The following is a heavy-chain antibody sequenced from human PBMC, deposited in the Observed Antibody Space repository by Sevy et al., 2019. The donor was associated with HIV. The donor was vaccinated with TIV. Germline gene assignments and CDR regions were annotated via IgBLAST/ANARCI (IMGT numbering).Heavy chain of an antibody. CDR1: GFTFSDYR. J-gene: IGHJ4*02. V-gene: IGHV3-30*04. Sequence: GGSRRLSCAASGFTFSDYRFHWVRQAPGKGLEWVAVISYDGRNNKYNADSVKGRFTISRDNSKNTVYLQMNSLRAEDTAIYYCARDRGEILSSAFDYWGQGTLVTVSS. CDR3: ARDRGEILSSAFDY. CDR2: ISYDGRNNK. D-gene: IGHD3-16*01.